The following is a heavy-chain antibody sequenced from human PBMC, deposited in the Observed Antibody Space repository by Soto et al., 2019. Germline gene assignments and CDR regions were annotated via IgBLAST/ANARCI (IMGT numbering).Heavy chain of an antibody. CDR2: INAGNGNT. V-gene: IGHV1-3*01. CDR1: GYTFTSYA. D-gene: IGHD3-9*01. Sequence: ASVKVSCKASGYTFTSYAMHWVRQAPGQRLEWMGWINAGNGNTKYSQKFQGRVTITRDTSASTAYMELSSLRSEDTAVYYCARGVPYYDILTGYYGGAWNGAFDIWG. CDR3: ARGVPYYDILTGYYGGAWNGAFDI. J-gene: IGHJ3*02.